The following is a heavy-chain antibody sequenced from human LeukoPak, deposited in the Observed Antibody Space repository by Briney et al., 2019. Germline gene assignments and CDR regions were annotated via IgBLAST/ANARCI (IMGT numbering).Heavy chain of an antibody. CDR2: IYYTGGT. D-gene: IGHD2/OR15-2a*01. J-gene: IGHJ5*02. V-gene: IGHV4-59*08. Sequence: NPSETLSLTCTVSGGSMSGYYWSWIRQPPGKRLEWIGYIYYTGGTNYNPSLKSRVTISVDTSKNQFSLKLSSVTAADTAFYYCARHNEIVALAQRGDWFDPWGQGTLVTVSS. CDR1: GGSMSGYY. CDR3: ARHNEIVALAQRGDWFDP.